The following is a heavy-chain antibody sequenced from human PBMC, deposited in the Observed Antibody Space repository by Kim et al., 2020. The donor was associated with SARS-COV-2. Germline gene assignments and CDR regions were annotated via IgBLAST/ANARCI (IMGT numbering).Heavy chain of an antibody. CDR2: INHSGST. V-gene: IGHV4-34*01. Sequence: SETLSLTCAVYGGSFSGYYWSWIRQPPGKGLEWVGEINHSGSTNYNPSLKSRVTISVDTSKNQFSLTLSSVTAAATAVDYCSSENYGSGRYYIRPTFDP. CDR1: GGSFSGYY. CDR3: SSENYGSGRYYIRPTFDP. D-gene: IGHD3-10*01. J-gene: IGHJ5*02.